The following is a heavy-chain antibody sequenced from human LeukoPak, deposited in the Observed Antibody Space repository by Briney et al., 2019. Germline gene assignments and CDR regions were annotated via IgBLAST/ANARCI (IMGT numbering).Heavy chain of an antibody. Sequence: SETLSLTCTVSGDSIRPYYWNWLRQSPGKGLEWIGYIYDSGSTNFNPSLKSRLTISIDTSKNQFSLKVSSVTAADTAVYYCARSHSVWTSFDYWGQGTLVTVSS. CDR2: IYDSGST. V-gene: IGHV4-59*01. J-gene: IGHJ4*02. D-gene: IGHD3/OR15-3a*01. CDR3: ARSHSVWTSFDY. CDR1: GDSIRPYY.